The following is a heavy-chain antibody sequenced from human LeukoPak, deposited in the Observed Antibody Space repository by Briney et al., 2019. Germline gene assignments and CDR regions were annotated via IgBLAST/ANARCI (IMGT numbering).Heavy chain of an antibody. CDR2: IYYSGST. CDR1: GGSISSYY. CDR3: ARVSVPAAIVDWFDP. V-gene: IGHV4-59*01. Sequence: SETLSLTCTVSGGSISSYYWSWIRQPPGKGLEWIGYIYYSGSTNYNPSLKSRVTISVDTSKNQFSLKLSSVTAADTAVYYCARVSVPAAIVDWFDPWGQGTLVTVSS. J-gene: IGHJ5*02. D-gene: IGHD2-2*02.